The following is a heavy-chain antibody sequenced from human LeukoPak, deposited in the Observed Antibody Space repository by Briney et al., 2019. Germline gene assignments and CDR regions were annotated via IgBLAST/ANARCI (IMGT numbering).Heavy chain of an antibody. D-gene: IGHD3-22*01. CDR3: ARGLHTYCYDSSGYYYGY. CDR1: GYTFTSYG. CDR2: ISAYNGST. V-gene: IGHV1-18*01. Sequence: ASVKVSCKASGYTFTSYGISWVRQAPGQGLEWMGWISAYNGSTNYAQKFQGRVTMTTDTSTSTAYMELRSLRSDDTAVYYCARGLHTYCYDSSGYYYGYWGQGTLVTVSS. J-gene: IGHJ4*02.